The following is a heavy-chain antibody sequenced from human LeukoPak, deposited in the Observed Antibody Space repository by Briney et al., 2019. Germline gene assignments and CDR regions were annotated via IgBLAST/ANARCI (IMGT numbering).Heavy chain of an antibody. CDR3: ARGLEYYDSPH. CDR2: ISGSGGST. CDR1: GFTFSNYA. V-gene: IGHV3-23*01. J-gene: IGHJ3*01. Sequence: PGGSLRLSCAASGFTFSNYAMSWVRQAPGKGLEWVSGISGSGGSTYYADSVKGRFTISRDNSKNTLYLQMNSLRAEDTAVYYCARGLEYYDSPHWGQGTMVTVSS. D-gene: IGHD3-22*01.